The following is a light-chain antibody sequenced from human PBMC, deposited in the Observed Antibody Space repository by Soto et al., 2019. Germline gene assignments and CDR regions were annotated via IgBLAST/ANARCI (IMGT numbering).Light chain of an antibody. CDR3: QQYGSSLLT. J-gene: IGKJ4*01. CDR1: QSVSSEM. Sequence: EIVLTQSPGTLSLSPGERASLSCRASQSVSSEMLAWYQQKPGQAPRLLIFGASGRATGIPERFSGSGSGTDFSLTISRLEPEDSSVYYCQQYGSSLLTFGGGTKVEIK. V-gene: IGKV3-20*01. CDR2: GAS.